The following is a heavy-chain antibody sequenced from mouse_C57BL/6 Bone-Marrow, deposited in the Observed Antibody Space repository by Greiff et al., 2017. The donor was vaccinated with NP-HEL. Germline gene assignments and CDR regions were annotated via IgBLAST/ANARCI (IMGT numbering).Heavy chain of an antibody. CDR1: GYTFTSYW. J-gene: IGHJ2*01. D-gene: IGHD1-1*01. V-gene: IGHV1-61*01. CDR2: IYSSDSET. Sequence: QVQLQQPGAELVRPGSSVKLSCKASGYTFTSYWMDWVKQRPGQGLEWIGNIYSSDSETHYNQKFKDKATLTVDKSSSTAYIQLSSLTSEDSAVYYCSYGKDFDDWGQGTTLTVSS. CDR3: SYGKDFDD.